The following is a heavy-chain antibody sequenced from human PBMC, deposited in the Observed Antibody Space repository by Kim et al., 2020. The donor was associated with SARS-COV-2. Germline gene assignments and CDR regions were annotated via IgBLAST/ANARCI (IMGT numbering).Heavy chain of an antibody. CDR2: IYYSGST. V-gene: IGHV4-39*07. CDR1: GGSISSSSYY. CDR3: ARAAGVLRYFDWLGDWFDP. J-gene: IGHJ5*02. Sequence: SETLSLTCTVSGGSISSSSYYWGWIRQPPGKGLEWIGSIYYSGSTYYNPSLKSRVTISVDTSKNQFSLKLSSVTAADTAVYYCARAAGVLRYFDWLGDWFDPWGQGTLVTVSS. D-gene: IGHD3-9*01.